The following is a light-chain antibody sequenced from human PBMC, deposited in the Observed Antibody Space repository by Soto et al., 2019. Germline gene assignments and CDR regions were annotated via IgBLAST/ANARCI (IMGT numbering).Light chain of an antibody. J-gene: IGKJ1*01. CDR2: AAS. Sequence: DIQMTQSPSSLSASVGDRVTITCRASQVISNYLAWYQQKPGKVPKLLIYAASTLQSGVPSRFSGSGSGTDFTLTISSLQPEDVATYYCQKYNSALWTFGQGTKVDIK. CDR1: QVISNY. V-gene: IGKV1-27*01. CDR3: QKYNSALWT.